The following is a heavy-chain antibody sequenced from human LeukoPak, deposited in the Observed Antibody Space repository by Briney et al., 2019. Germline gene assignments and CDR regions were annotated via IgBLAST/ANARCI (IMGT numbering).Heavy chain of an antibody. CDR1: GFTFSSYS. CDR3: ARGPWWGYADY. Sequence: GSLRLSCAASGFTFSSYSMNWVRQAPGKGLEWVSSISSSSSYIYYADSVKGRFTISRDNAKNSLYLQMNSLRAEDTPVYYCARGPWWGYADYWGQGTLVTVSS. V-gene: IGHV3-21*01. J-gene: IGHJ4*02. CDR2: ISSSSSYI. D-gene: IGHD2-21*01.